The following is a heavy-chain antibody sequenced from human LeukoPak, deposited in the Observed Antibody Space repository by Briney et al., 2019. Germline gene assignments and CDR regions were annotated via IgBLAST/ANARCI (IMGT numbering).Heavy chain of an antibody. J-gene: IGHJ4*02. CDR1: GGTFSSYA. CDR3: ARGVAGRPYYFDY. V-gene: IGHV1-69*05. D-gene: IGHD6-19*01. Sequence: SVKVSCKASGGTFSSYAISWVRQAPEQGLEWIGGIIPIFGTANYAQKFQGRVTITTDESTSTAYMELSSLRSEDTAVYYCARGVAGRPYYFDYWGQGTLVTVSS. CDR2: IIPIFGTA.